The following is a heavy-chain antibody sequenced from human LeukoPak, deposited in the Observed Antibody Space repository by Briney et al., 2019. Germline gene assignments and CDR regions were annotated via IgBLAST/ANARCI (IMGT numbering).Heavy chain of an antibody. D-gene: IGHD2-15*01. V-gene: IGHV1-2*02. Sequence: ASVKVSCKASGYTFTGYYMHWVRQAPGQGLEWMGWINPNSGGTNYAQKLQGRVTMTRDTSISTVYMELRRLRYDDTAAYYCARGPLEYCSGGTCYSGRNWFDPWGQGTLVTVSS. CDR1: GYTFTGYY. CDR3: ARGPLEYCSGGTCYSGRNWFDP. J-gene: IGHJ5*02. CDR2: INPNSGGT.